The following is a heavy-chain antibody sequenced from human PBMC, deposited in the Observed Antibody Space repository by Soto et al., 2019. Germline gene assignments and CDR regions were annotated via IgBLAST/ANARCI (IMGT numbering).Heavy chain of an antibody. V-gene: IGHV1-24*01. Sequence: ASVKVSCKVSGYTLTELSMHWVRQAPGKGLEWMGGFDPEDGETIYAQKFQGRVTMTEDTSTDTAYMELNSLRSEDTAVYYCATIFRWDAVIFSFDYWGQGTLVTVSS. J-gene: IGHJ4*02. CDR3: ATIFRWDAVIFSFDY. D-gene: IGHD3-16*02. CDR2: FDPEDGET. CDR1: GYTLTELS.